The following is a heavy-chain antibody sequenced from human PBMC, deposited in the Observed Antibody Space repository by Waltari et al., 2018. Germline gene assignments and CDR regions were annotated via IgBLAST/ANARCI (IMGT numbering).Heavy chain of an antibody. V-gene: IGHV4-59*08. CDR3: ASGYSGYVPFDY. J-gene: IGHJ4*02. Sequence: QVQLQESGPGLVKPSETLSLTCTVSGGSISSYYWSWIRQPPGKGLEWIGYIYYSGSTNYHPSLKSRVTISVDTSKNQFSLKLSSVTAADTAVYYCASGYSGYVPFDYWGQGTLVTVSS. CDR2: IYYSGST. CDR1: GGSISSYY. D-gene: IGHD5-12*01.